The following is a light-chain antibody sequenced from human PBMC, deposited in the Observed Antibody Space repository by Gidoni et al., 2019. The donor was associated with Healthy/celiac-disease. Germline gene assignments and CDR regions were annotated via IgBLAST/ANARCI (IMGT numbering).Light chain of an antibody. V-gene: IGLV3-1*01. CDR2: QDS. J-gene: IGLJ3*02. Sequence: SYQLTQPPSVSVPPGQTASITCPGDKLGDKYACWYQQKPGQSPVLVIYQDSKRSSGIPERFSGSTSGNTATLTVSGTQAMDEAEYYCQAWDSSTWVFGGGTKLTVL. CDR3: QAWDSSTWV. CDR1: KLGDKY.